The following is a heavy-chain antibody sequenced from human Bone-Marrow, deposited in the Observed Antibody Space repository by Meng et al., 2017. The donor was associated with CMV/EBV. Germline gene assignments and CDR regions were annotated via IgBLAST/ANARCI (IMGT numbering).Heavy chain of an antibody. CDR2: IKQDGSEK. D-gene: IGHD6-19*01. V-gene: IGHV3-7*01. CDR3: ASERGSSGWGSFQH. CDR1: GFTFSSYW. J-gene: IGHJ1*01. Sequence: GESLKISCAASGFTFSSYWMSWVRQAPGKGREWVANIKQDGSEKYDVDSEKGRFTISRDNAKNSLYLQMNSLRDEDTAVYYCASERGSSGWGSFQHWGQGTLVTVSS.